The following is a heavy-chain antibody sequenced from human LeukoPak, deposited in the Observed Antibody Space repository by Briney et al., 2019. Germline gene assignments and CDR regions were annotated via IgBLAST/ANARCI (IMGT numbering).Heavy chain of an antibody. CDR1: GGTFSSYA. CDR2: IIPILGTA. CDR3: ARDLNGSGCYPGGYYYYGMDV. D-gene: IGHD3-10*01. J-gene: IGHJ6*02. Sequence: SVKVSCKASGGTFSSYAISWVRQAPGQGLEWMGGIIPILGTANYAQKFQGRVTITADESTSTAYMELSSLRSGDTAVYYCARDLNGSGCYPGGYYYYGMDVWGQGTTVTVSS. V-gene: IGHV1-69*13.